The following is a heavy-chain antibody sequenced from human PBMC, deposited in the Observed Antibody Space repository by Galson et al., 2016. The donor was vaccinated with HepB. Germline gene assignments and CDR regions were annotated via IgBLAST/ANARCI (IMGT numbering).Heavy chain of an antibody. CDR1: GASISSYY. CDR2: IYYSGNT. V-gene: IGHV4-59*01. J-gene: IGHJ3*02. Sequence: ETLSLTCAVSGASISSYYWSWIRQPPGKGLEWIGYIYYSGNTKYNPSLKSRVTMSIDTSKNQSSLKLSSVTAADTAVYYCARDNYDGDAFDIWGQGTMVTVSS. CDR3: ARDNYDGDAFDI. D-gene: IGHD3-3*01.